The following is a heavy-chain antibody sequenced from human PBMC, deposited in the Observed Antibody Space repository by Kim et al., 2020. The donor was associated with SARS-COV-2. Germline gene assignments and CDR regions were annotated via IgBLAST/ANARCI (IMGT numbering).Heavy chain of an antibody. V-gene: IGHV3-30*04. Sequence: GGSLRLSCAASGFTFSRDAMRWVRQAPGKGLEWVGDISYNGSNKSTEYSAPGQDTITIASSNTTETLHLQMNRLEPKDTSYYSSNTGLYYRGGCWGYYY. CDR1: GFTFSRDA. CDR3: NTGLYYRGGCWGYYY. J-gene: IGHJ6*01. CDR2: ISYNGSNK. D-gene: IGHD2-15*01.